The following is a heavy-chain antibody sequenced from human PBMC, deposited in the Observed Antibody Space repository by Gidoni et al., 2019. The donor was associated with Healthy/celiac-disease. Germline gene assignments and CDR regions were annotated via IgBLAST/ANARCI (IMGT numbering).Heavy chain of an antibody. CDR3: ARKYRDIVATIDAFDI. CDR2: MNPNSGNT. D-gene: IGHD5-12*01. CDR1: GYTFTSYD. V-gene: IGHV1-8*01. J-gene: IGHJ3*02. Sequence: QVQLVQSGAEVKKPGASVKVSCQASGYTFTSYDINWVRQATGQGLEWMGWMNPNSGNTGYAQKFQGRVTMTRNTSISTAYMELSSLRSEDTAVYYCARKYRDIVATIDAFDIWGQGTMVTVSS.